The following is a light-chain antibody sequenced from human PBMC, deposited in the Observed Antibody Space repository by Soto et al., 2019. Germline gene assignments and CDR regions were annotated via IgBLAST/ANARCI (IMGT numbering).Light chain of an antibody. Sequence: QSVLAQPASVSGSTGQSITISCTGTSSDIGAYTLVSWYQQHPGKAPKIIIYDVTQRPSGISNRFSGSKSGNTASLTISGLQAEDEADYYCCSYAGSPFVFGTGTKVTVL. CDR1: SSDIGAYTL. J-gene: IGLJ1*01. V-gene: IGLV2-23*02. CDR3: CSYAGSPFV. CDR2: DVT.